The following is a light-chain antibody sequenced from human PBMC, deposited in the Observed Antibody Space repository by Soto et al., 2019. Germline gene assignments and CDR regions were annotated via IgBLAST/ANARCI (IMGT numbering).Light chain of an antibody. J-gene: IGKJ1*01. CDR2: KAS. V-gene: IGKV1-5*03. Sequence: DIQMTQSPSTLSASVGDRVTITCRASQSISSRLAWYQLKPGKAPKLLIYKASSLESGVPSRFSGSGSGTEFTLTIISLQPDDFATYFCQQYNTYSPTWAFDQGTKVEIK. CDR3: QQYNTYSPTWA. CDR1: QSISSR.